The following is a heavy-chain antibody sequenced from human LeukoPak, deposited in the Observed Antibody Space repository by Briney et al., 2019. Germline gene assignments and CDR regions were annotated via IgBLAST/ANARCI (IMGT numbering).Heavy chain of an antibody. CDR2: IYPGDSDT. D-gene: IGHD5-18*01. Sequence: GEPLKISCKGSGSPFTSYWIGGVRQLPGKGLEWMGIIYPGDSDTRYSPSFQGQVTISADKSISTAYLQWSSLKASDTAMYYCARPNRGYSYAGLDAFDIWGQGTMVTVSS. V-gene: IGHV5-51*01. CDR3: ARPNRGYSYAGLDAFDI. CDR1: GSPFTSYW. J-gene: IGHJ3*02.